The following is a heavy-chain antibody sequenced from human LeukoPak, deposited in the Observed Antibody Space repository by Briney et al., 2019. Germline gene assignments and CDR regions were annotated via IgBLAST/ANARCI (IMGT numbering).Heavy chain of an antibody. CDR2: IYSGGSA. CDR3: ARVPGYDDYGDFYYFDY. Sequence: GGSLRLSCAASGFTVSSNYMSWVRQAPGKGLEWVSVIYSGGSAYYADSVKGRFTISRDNSKNTLYLQMNSLRAEDTAVYYCARVPGYDDYGDFYYFDYWGQGTLVTVSS. V-gene: IGHV3-53*01. CDR1: GFTVSSNY. J-gene: IGHJ4*02. D-gene: IGHD4-17*01.